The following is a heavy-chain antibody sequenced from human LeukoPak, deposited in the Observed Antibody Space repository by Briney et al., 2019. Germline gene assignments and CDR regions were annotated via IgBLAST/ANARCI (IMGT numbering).Heavy chain of an antibody. J-gene: IGHJ4*02. CDR1: GFTFSNYW. D-gene: IGHD2-15*01. CDR2: IKQDGSEK. V-gene: IGHV3-7*01. CDR3: MGGAGWLVDY. Sequence: GGSLRLSCAASGFTFSNYWMNWVRQAPRKGLEWVAIIKQDGSEKFVDSVEGRFTISRDNAKNSLYLQMNSLRVEDTAVHYCMGGAGWLVDYWGQGTLLTVPS.